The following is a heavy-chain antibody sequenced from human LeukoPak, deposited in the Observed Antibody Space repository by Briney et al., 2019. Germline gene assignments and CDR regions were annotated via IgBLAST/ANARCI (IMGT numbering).Heavy chain of an antibody. CDR3: AAGDDSSGYYYPSPFQH. Sequence: GGSLRLSCAASGFTFSSYSMNWVRQAPGKGLEWVSSISSSSSYIYYADSVKGRFTISRDNAKNSLYLQMNSLRAEDTAVYYCAAGDDSSGYYYPSPFQHWGQGTLVTASS. V-gene: IGHV3-21*01. CDR2: ISSSSSYI. D-gene: IGHD3-22*01. J-gene: IGHJ1*01. CDR1: GFTFSSYS.